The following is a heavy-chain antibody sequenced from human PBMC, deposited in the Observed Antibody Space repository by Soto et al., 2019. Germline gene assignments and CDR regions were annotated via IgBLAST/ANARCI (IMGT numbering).Heavy chain of an antibody. CDR1: GYTFTSYA. CDR3: ATAGDDCSTTTCYVIDY. D-gene: IGHD2-2*01. V-gene: IGHV1-3*01. Sequence: ASVKVSCKASGYTFTSYAMHWVRQAPGQRLEWMGWINAGNGYTKYSQKFQGRVTVTRDTSASTAYMELSSLRSEDTAVYYCATAGDDCSTTTCYVIDYWGQGTLVTVYS. CDR2: INAGNGYT. J-gene: IGHJ4*02.